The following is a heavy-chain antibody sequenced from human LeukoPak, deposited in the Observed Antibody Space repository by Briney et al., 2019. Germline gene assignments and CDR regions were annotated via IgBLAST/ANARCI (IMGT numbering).Heavy chain of an antibody. CDR1: GGSFRGYY. V-gene: IGHV4-34*01. CDR2: INHSGST. Sequence: SETLSLTCAVYGGSFRGYYWSWIRQPPGKGLEWIGEINHSGSTNYNPSLKSRVTISVDTSKNQFSLKLSSVTAADTAVYYCARVGLRYYYDSSGYSHWFDPWGQGTLVTVSS. J-gene: IGHJ5*02. CDR3: ARVGLRYYYDSSGYSHWFDP. D-gene: IGHD3-22*01.